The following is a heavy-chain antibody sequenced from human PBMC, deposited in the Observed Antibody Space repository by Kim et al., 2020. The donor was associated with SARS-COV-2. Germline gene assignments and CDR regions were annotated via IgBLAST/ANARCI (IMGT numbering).Heavy chain of an antibody. D-gene: IGHD3-16*01. CDR3: ARVGYVNGMDV. CDR1: GFTFSSYT. V-gene: IGHV3-48*01. CDR2: VSSSSSSI. Sequence: GGSLRLSCAASGFTFSSYTMNWVRQAPGKGLEWVSYVSSSSSSIYYADSVKGRFTISRDNAKNSLYLEMNSLRAVDTAVYYCARVGYVNGMDVWGQGTTV. J-gene: IGHJ6*02.